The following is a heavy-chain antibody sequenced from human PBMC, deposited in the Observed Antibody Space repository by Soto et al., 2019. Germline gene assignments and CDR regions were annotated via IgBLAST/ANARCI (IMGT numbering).Heavy chain of an antibody. Sequence: QVQLQQWGAGLLKPSETLSLTCAVYGGSFSGYYWSWIRQPPGKGLEWIGEINHSESTNYNPSLKSRVTISVDTSKNQFSLKLSSVTAADTAVYYCARVSLIAAAGRVGYYYYGMDVWGQGTTVTVSS. J-gene: IGHJ6*02. D-gene: IGHD6-13*01. CDR3: ARVSLIAAAGRVGYYYYGMDV. CDR2: INHSEST. V-gene: IGHV4-34*01. CDR1: GGSFSGYY.